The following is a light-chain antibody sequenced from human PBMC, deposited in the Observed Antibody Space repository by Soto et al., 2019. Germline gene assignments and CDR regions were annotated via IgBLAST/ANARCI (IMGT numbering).Light chain of an antibody. CDR1: QSVSNF. CDR3: QQRSNWPPTIT. V-gene: IGKV3-11*01. CDR2: DAS. J-gene: IGKJ5*01. Sequence: EIVLTQSPATLSLSPGERATLSCRASQSVSNFLAWYQQKPGQAPRLLIYDASNRATGIPARFSGSGSGTDFTLPISSLEPADFAVYYCQQRSNWPPTITFGQGTRLEIK.